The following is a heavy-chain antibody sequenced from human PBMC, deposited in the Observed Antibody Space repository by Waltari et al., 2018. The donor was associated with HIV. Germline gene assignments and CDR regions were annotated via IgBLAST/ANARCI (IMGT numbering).Heavy chain of an antibody. CDR2: IYTSGST. D-gene: IGHD2-21*02. Sequence: QVQLQESGPGLVKPSQTLSLTCTVSGGSISSGSFYWNWIRQPAGKGLEWIGRIYTSGSTKYNPSLESRVTISVDTSKNQFSLKLNSVTAADTAVYYCARAEGGNSGVHFDYWGQGTLVTVSS. V-gene: IGHV4-61*02. J-gene: IGHJ4*02. CDR1: GGSISSGSFY. CDR3: ARAEGGNSGVHFDY.